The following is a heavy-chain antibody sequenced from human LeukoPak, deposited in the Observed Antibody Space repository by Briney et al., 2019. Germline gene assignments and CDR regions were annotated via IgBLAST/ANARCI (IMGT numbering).Heavy chain of an antibody. CDR1: GFIFSTYG. D-gene: IGHD4-17*01. CDR3: AKGHTDYGTGFDL. Sequence: GGSLRLSCAASGFIFSTYGMSWVRQAPGKGLEGVSIVSGGGVNTYYVDSVKGRFTISRDNSKNTLYLQMNSLRVEDTAVYYCAKGHTDYGTGFDLWGQGTLVRVSS. J-gene: IGHJ4*02. CDR2: VSGGGVNT. V-gene: IGHV3-23*01.